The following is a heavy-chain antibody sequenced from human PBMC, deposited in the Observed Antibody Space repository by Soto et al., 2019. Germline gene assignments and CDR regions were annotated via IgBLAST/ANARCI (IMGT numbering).Heavy chain of an antibody. CDR2: IDPSDSYT. J-gene: IGHJ3*02. CDR1: GYSFTSYW. CDR3: SIRSKGYGPLRFAFDI. D-gene: IGHD5-12*01. Sequence: GESLKISCKGSGYSFTSYWISWVRQMPGKGLEWMGRIDPSDSYTNYSPSFQGHVTISADKSISTAYLQWSSLKASDTAMYYCSIRSKGYGPLRFAFDIRGQRTKVTVSS. V-gene: IGHV5-10-1*01.